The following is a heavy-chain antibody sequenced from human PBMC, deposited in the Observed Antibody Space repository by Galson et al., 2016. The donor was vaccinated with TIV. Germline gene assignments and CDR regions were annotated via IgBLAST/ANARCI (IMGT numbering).Heavy chain of an antibody. CDR3: ARSYYYDGSAYYFDY. CDR2: FDPKTGET. V-gene: IGHV1-24*01. Sequence: SVKVSCKASGYSVSELSMHWVRQAAGKGLEWMGGFDPKTGETVYAQKFQGRVTMTRDTSISTAYIELSRLTYDDTAVYYCARSYYYDGSAYYFDYWGQGTLVTVSS. D-gene: IGHD3-22*01. CDR1: GYSVSELS. J-gene: IGHJ4*02.